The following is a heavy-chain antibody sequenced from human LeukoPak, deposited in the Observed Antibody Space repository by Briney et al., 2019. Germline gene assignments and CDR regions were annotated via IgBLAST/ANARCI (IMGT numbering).Heavy chain of an antibody. CDR3: ARGTNPLPTVTMSSYYYGMDV. D-gene: IGHD4-17*01. Sequence: GASVKVSCKASGYTFSNYGLSWVRQAPGQGLEWMGWMNPNSGNTGYAQKFQGRVTMTRNTSISTAYMELSSLRSEDTAVYYCARGTNPLPTVTMSSYYYGMDVWGQGTTVTVSS. V-gene: IGHV1-8*02. CDR2: MNPNSGNT. CDR1: GYTFSNYG. J-gene: IGHJ6*02.